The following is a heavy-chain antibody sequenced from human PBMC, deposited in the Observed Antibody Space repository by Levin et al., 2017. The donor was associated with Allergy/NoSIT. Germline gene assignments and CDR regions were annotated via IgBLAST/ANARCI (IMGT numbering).Heavy chain of an antibody. J-gene: IGHJ4*02. CDR2: MYTSGST. D-gene: IGHD6-13*01. Sequence: SETLSLTCSVSDGSFSTYYWSWVRQPAEKGLEWIGRMYTSGSTNYNPSLRSRVTMSLDTSKNQFSLNLSSVTAADTAVYYCARGARGSSAFDYWGQGTLVTVSS. CDR1: DGSFSTYY. V-gene: IGHV4-4*07. CDR3: ARGARGSSAFDY.